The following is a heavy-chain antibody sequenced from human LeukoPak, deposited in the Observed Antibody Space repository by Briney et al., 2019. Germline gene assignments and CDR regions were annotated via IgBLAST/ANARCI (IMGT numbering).Heavy chain of an antibody. Sequence: GGSLRLSCAASGFTFSDYYMSWIRQAPGKGLEWVSAISGSGGSIYYADSVKGRFTISRDNSKDTLYLQMNSLRVEDTAVYYCAKGASVWFYFFDYWGQGTLVTVSS. J-gene: IGHJ4*02. D-gene: IGHD6-19*01. V-gene: IGHV3-23*01. CDR2: ISGSGGSI. CDR3: AKGASVWFYFFDY. CDR1: GFTFSDYY.